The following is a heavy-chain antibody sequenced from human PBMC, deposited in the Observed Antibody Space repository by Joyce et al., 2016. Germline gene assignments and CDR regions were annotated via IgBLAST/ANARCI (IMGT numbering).Heavy chain of an antibody. V-gene: IGHV1-2*06. D-gene: IGHD3-22*01. Sequence: QVQLVQSGAEVKKPGASVKVSCKASGYTFTGYYIHWVRQAPGQGVEWMGRINPNSGGTNYAQKFQGRVTMTRDTSISTASMELSRLRFDDTALYYCAREIKNTITMIHGGVDFWGQGTLVTVSS. J-gene: IGHJ4*02. CDR3: AREIKNTITMIHGGVDF. CDR1: GYTFTGYY. CDR2: INPNSGGT.